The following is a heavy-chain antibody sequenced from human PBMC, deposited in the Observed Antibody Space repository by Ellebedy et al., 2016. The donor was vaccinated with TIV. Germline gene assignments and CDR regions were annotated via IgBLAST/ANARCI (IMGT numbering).Heavy chain of an antibody. J-gene: IGHJ3*02. CDR2: INYSGST. D-gene: IGHD5-24*01. V-gene: IGHV4-59*01. Sequence: MPSETLSLTCTVSGGSISSNYWSWIRQPPGKGLEWIGYINYSGSTNYNPSLKSRVTISVDTSKNKFSLRLTSVAAADTAVYVCARDRDGTSDDALDIWGQGTMVTVSS. CDR1: GGSISSNY. CDR3: ARDRDGTSDDALDI.